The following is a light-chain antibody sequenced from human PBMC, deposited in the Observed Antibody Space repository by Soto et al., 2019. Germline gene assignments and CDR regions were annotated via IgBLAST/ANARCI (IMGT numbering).Light chain of an antibody. CDR2: GAS. J-gene: IGKJ2*01. CDR3: QPYGSFT. CDR1: QSVSSSY. Sequence: EIVLTQSPGTLSLSPGERATLSCRASQSVSSSYLAWYQQKPGQAPRLLIYGASSRATGIPDRFSGSGSGKDFTLTINRLEPENFSVYYCQPYGSFTFGQGTQVEIK. V-gene: IGKV3-20*01.